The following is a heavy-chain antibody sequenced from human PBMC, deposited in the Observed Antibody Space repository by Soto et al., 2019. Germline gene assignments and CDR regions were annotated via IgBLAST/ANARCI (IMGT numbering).Heavy chain of an antibody. CDR3: AGDPCRGGDCYNNWFDP. J-gene: IGHJ5*02. Sequence: ASVKGSRKASGYTFTSYGISWVRQAPGQGLEWVGWISAYNGNTNYAQKLQGRVTMTTDTSTSTAYMELRSLRSDDTAVYYCAGDPCRGGDCYNNWFDPWGQGTLVTVSS. CDR2: ISAYNGNT. CDR1: GYTFTSYG. V-gene: IGHV1-18*01. D-gene: IGHD2-21*02.